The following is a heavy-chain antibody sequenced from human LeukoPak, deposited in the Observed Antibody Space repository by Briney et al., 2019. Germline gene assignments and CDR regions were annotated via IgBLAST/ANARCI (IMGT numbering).Heavy chain of an antibody. CDR2: TKADGTEK. CDR1: GFMFNNEW. Sequence: GGSLRLSCAASGFMFNNEWMDWVRQAPGKGLEWVANTKADGTEKYYVDSVKGRFTISRDNAKNSLYLQLNSLRAEDTAVYYCTRRLDYWGQGTLVTVSS. J-gene: IGHJ4*02. CDR3: TRRLDY. V-gene: IGHV3-7*03.